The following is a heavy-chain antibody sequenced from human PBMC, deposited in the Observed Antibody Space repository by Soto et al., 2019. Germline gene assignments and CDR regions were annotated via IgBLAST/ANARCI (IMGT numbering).Heavy chain of an antibody. CDR2: IQYHGINK. J-gene: IGHJ4*02. CDR1: GFTFSTYG. V-gene: IGHV3-30*02. Sequence: GGSMRLSCAASGFTFSTYGMHWVRQAPGKGLEWVAFIQYHGINKDYADSVKGRFTISRDNSRNTLYLQMNSLRAEDTAVYYCARGLDYDSSGYYLDFWGQGVLVTVSS. D-gene: IGHD3-22*01. CDR3: ARGLDYDSSGYYLDF.